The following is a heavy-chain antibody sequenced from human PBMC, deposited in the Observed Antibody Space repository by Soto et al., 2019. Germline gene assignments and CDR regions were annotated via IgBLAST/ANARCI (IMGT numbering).Heavy chain of an antibody. V-gene: IGHV3-33*01. Sequence: QVHLVESGGGVVQPGRSLRLSCAASGFAFSAYGMHWVRQAPGKGLEWVAMIYYDGSNKYYADSVKGRFTISRDNSKNTLYLQMSSLSAEDTALYYCARVGGTVTSDYWGQGTLVTVSS. CDR1: GFAFSAYG. CDR3: ARVGGTVTSDY. CDR2: IYYDGSNK. J-gene: IGHJ4*02. D-gene: IGHD4-17*01.